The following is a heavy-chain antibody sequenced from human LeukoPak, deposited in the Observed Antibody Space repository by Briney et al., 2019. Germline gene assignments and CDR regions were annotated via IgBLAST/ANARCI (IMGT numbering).Heavy chain of an antibody. V-gene: IGHV4-4*08. CDR3: ARRPRSSSSYYYYMDV. Sequence: SETLSLTCTVSGGSISSNFWSWIRQPPGKGLEYIGYIYNSGTTNYNPSLKSRVTISVDTSKNQFSLKLSSVTAADTAVYYCARRPRSSSSYYYYMDVWGKGTTVTISS. J-gene: IGHJ6*03. D-gene: IGHD6-13*01. CDR1: GGSISSNF. CDR2: IYNSGTT.